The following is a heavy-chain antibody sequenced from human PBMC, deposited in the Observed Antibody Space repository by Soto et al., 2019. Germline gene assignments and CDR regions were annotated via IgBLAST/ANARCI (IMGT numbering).Heavy chain of an antibody. Sequence: GGSLRLSCAASGFTFSSYAMSWVRQAPGQGLEWVSAISGSGGSTYYADSVKGRFTISRDNSKNTLYLQMNSLRAEDTAVYYCEKDLYKSSGSGWRQEYSGQVTVSTVSS. D-gene: IGHD6-19*01. CDR2: ISGSGGST. CDR3: EKDLYKSSGSGWRQEY. V-gene: IGHV3-23*01. J-gene: IGHJ4*02. CDR1: GFTFSSYA.